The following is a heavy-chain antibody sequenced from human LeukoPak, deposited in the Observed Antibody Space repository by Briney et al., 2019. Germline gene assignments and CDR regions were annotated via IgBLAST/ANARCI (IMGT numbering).Heavy chain of an antibody. CDR3: ARGSYEFWSGYYDY. D-gene: IGHD3-3*01. Sequence: PSETLSLTCTVSGGSISSGSYYWSWIRQPAGKGLEWIGRIYTSGSTNYNPSLKSRVTISVDTSKNQFSLKLSSVTAADTAVYYCARGSYEFWSGYYDYWGQGTLVTVSS. V-gene: IGHV4-61*02. CDR1: GGSISSGSYY. CDR2: IYTSGST. J-gene: IGHJ4*02.